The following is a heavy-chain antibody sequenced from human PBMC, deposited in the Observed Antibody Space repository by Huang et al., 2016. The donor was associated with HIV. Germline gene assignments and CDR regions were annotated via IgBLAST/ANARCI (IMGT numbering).Heavy chain of an antibody. V-gene: IGHV1-69*01. CDR1: GGTFSTYA. J-gene: IGHJ4*02. D-gene: IGHD3-22*01. Sequence: QVQLVQSGAEVKKPGSSLKVSCKASGGTFSTYAISLVRQAPGQGLEWMGGIIPICGTANYAQKFQGRVTITADESTSTAYMELSSLRSEDTAVYYCARVESRRYYDSSGYYYWGQGTLVTVSS. CDR2: IIPICGTA. CDR3: ARVESRRYYDSSGYYY.